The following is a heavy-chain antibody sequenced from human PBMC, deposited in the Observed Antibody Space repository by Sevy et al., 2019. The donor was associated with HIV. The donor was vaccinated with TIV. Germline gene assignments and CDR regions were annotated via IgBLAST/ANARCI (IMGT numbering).Heavy chain of an antibody. Sequence: GGSLRLSCAASGFTFSSYWMTWVRQAPGKGLEWVANIKQDMSEKYYADSVKGRFTISRDNSKNTLYLQMNSLRGDDTAVYYCAKNTAAVGTGGFDYWGQGALVTVSS. V-gene: IGHV3-7*01. CDR3: AKNTAAVGTGGFDY. J-gene: IGHJ4*02. CDR2: IKQDMSEK. D-gene: IGHD6-13*01. CDR1: GFTFSSYW.